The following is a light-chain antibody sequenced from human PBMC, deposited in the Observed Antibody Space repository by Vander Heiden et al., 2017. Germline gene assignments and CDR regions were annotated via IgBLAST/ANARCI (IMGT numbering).Light chain of an antibody. CDR2: KVS. V-gene: IGKV2-30*01. CDR3: LQTTGRT. Sequence: DVVMTQSPLSLPVTLGQPASISCRSSQSLVYSDGNTYLNWCQQRPGQSPRRLIYKVSNRDSGVQDRFSASGAGTDFTLKISSGEDEDVGVYDGLQTTGRTFGQGTKVEIK. CDR1: QSLVYSDGNTY. J-gene: IGKJ2*02.